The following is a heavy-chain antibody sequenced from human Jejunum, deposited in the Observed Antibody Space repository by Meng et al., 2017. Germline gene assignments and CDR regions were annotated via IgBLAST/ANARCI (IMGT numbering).Heavy chain of an antibody. V-gene: IGHV3-23*01. CDR2: ISVSTSST. CDR1: GFTFSSHT. Sequence: GESLKISCAASGFTFSSHTLSWVRQAPGKGLEWVSSISVSTSSTYYTDSVKGRFTISRDNSKNTLYLQTDSLRAEDTAVYYCAKLTTNWGQGTLVTVSS. D-gene: IGHD1-14*01. J-gene: IGHJ4*02. CDR3: AKLTTN.